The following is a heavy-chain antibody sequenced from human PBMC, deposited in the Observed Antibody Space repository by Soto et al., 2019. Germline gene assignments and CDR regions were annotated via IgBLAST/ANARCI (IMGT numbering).Heavy chain of an antibody. Sequence: SETLSLTCTVSGESINSGGYYWSWIRQHPGKGLEWIGYIYYSGSTYYNPSLKSRVTISVDTSKNQFSLKLSSVTAADTAVYYCARYYDILTGYNYYGMVVWGQGTTVTGS. CDR1: GESINSGGYY. CDR2: IYYSGST. D-gene: IGHD3-9*01. V-gene: IGHV4-31*03. J-gene: IGHJ6*02. CDR3: ARYYDILTGYNYYGMVV.